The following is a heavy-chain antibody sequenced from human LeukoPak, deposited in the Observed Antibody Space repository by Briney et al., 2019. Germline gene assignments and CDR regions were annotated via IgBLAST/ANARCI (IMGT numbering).Heavy chain of an antibody. CDR1: GFTFRSYW. Sequence: GGSLRLSCGASGFTFRSYWMSWVRQAPGKGLEWVANINQDEGEKYYVDSVKGRFTISRDNAKNSLYLQMNSLRAEDTAVYYCARDEGLSWFDPWGQGTLVTVAS. CDR3: ARDEGLSWFDP. CDR2: INQDEGEK. J-gene: IGHJ5*02. V-gene: IGHV3-7*04.